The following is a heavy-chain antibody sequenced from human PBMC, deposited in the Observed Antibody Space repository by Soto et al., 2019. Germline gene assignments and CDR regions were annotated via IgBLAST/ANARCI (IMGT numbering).Heavy chain of an antibody. D-gene: IGHD2-15*01. CDR1: GFSLSTSGVG. Sequence: SGPTLVNPTQTLTLTCTFSGFSLSTSGVGVGWIRQPPGKALEWLALIYWDDDKRYSPSLKSRLTITKDTSKNQVVLTMTNMDPVDTATYYGAHRPRGIVVGVATGKKTANCFDPWGQGTLVTVSS. CDR2: IYWDDDK. CDR3: AHRPRGIVVGVATGKKTANCFDP. V-gene: IGHV2-5*02. J-gene: IGHJ5*02.